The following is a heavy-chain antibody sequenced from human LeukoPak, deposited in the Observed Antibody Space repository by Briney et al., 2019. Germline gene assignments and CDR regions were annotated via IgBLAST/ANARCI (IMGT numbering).Heavy chain of an antibody. D-gene: IGHD3-10*01. J-gene: IGHJ4*02. CDR2: INHSGST. Sequence: PSGTLPLTCAVYGGSFSGYYWSWIRQPPGKGLEWIGEINHSGSTNYNPSLKSRVTISVDTSKNQFSLKLSSVTAADTAVYYCARGPRRITMVRGVMDFDYWGQGTLVTVSS. V-gene: IGHV4-34*01. CDR3: ARGPRRITMVRGVMDFDY. CDR1: GGSFSGYY.